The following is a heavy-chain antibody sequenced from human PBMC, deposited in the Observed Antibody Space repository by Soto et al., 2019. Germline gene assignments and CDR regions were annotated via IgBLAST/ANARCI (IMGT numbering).Heavy chain of an antibody. CDR2: IYYSGST. CDR1: GGSVSSGSYY. D-gene: IGHD5-18*01. J-gene: IGHJ6*02. V-gene: IGHV4-61*01. Sequence: KSSETLSLTCTVSGGSVSSGSYYWSWIRQPPGKGLEWIGYIYYSGSTNYNPSLKSRVTISVDTSKNQFSLKLSSVTAADTAVYYCARGYRGYSYGFLRSYGMDVWGQGTTVTVSS. CDR3: ARGYRGYSYGFLRSYGMDV.